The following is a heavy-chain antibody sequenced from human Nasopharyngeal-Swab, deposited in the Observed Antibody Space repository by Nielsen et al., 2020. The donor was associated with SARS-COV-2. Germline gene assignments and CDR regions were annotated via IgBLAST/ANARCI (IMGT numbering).Heavy chain of an antibody. CDR3: ARGHLVVVPSPILGLGPFFYSFYLDV. V-gene: IGHV4-4*01. J-gene: IGHJ6*03. D-gene: IGHD2-2*02. CDR1: GCSVSSNDW. Sequence: GSLRLSCAVSGCSVSSNDWWTWVRHSPGKGLEWIGEVSPSGSPHYSPSLKSRVTLSMDKSRRQFSLRLASVSAADTAVYFCARGHLVVVPSPILGLGPFFYSFYLDVWGKGTTVIVSS. CDR2: VSPSGSP.